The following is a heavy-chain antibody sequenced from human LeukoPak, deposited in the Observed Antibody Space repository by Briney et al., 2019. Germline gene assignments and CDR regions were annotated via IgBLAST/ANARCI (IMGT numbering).Heavy chain of an antibody. CDR2: IRSKAYGGTT. J-gene: IGHJ4*02. CDR1: GFTFGDYA. CDR3: TRVEQWLESFDY. Sequence: PGGSLRLSCTASGFTFGDYAMSWVRQAPGKGLEWVGFIRSKAYGGTTEYAASVKGRFTISRDDSKSIAYLQMNSLRTEDTAVYYCTRVEQWLESFDYWGQGTLVTVSS. V-gene: IGHV3-49*04. D-gene: IGHD6-19*01.